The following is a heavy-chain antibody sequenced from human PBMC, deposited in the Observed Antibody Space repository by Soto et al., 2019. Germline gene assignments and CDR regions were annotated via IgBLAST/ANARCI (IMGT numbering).Heavy chain of an antibody. CDR2: FDPEDGET. J-gene: IGHJ4*02. V-gene: IGHV1-24*01. D-gene: IGHD4-17*01. CDR3: ATDPGDYLGFDY. CDR1: GYTLTELS. Sequence: ASVKVSCKVSGYTLTELSMHWVRQAPGEGLEWMGGFDPEDGETIYAQKFQGRVTMTEDTSTDTAYMELSSLRSEDTAVYYCATDPGDYLGFDYWGQGTLVTVSS.